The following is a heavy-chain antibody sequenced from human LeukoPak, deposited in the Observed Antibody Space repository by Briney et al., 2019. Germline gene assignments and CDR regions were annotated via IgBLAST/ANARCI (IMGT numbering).Heavy chain of an antibody. Sequence: ASVKVSCKASGYTFTGYYMHWVRQAPGQGLEWMGRINPNSGGTNYAQKFQGRVTMTRDTSISTAYMELSRLRSDDTAVYYCARGKVGATPFEYWGQGTLVTVSS. D-gene: IGHD1-26*01. CDR1: GYTFTGYY. J-gene: IGHJ4*02. V-gene: IGHV1-2*06. CDR3: ARGKVGATPFEY. CDR2: INPNSGGT.